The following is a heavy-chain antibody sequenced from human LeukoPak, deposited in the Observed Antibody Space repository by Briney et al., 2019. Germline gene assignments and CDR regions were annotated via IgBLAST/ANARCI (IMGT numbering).Heavy chain of an antibody. CDR2: INPNSGGT. J-gene: IGHJ4*02. CDR1: GFAFTGYY. V-gene: IGHV1-2*06. D-gene: IGHD2-15*01. Sequence: ASVKVSCKASGFAFTGYYIHWVRQAPGQGLEWMGRINPNSGGTNYAQKFQGRVTMTRDTSINIAYMELNRLRSDDAAVYYCAGGYCPRTICNHGPYYFDYWGQGTLVTVA. CDR3: AGGYCPRTICNHGPYYFDY.